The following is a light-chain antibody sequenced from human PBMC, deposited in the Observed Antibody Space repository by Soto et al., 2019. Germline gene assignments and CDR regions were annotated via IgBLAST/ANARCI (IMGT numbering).Light chain of an antibody. Sequence: ETVMTQSPATLSVSPGEGVTLSCRASQRVSSKLAWYQQKPGQAPRLLIYDASTRATGIPARFSGSGSGTEFTLTISSLRSEDFAVYYCQQYNNWPPEGTFGQGTKLEIK. CDR3: QQYNNWPPEGT. CDR2: DAS. CDR1: QRVSSK. J-gene: IGKJ2*02. V-gene: IGKV3-15*01.